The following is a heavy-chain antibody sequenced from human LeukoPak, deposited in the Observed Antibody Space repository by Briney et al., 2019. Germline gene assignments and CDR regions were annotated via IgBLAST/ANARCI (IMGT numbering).Heavy chain of an antibody. CDR2: ITSGVGIT. J-gene: IGHJ4*02. CDR1: GFSFRVYS. CDR3: AKGDYYDFDY. V-gene: IGHV3-23*01. D-gene: IGHD3-10*01. Sequence: GGSLRLSCAASGFSFRVYSMNWVRQAPGKGLEWVSIITSGVGITYYADSVKGRFTISRDNSKNTLYLQMNSLRAEDTAVYYCAKGDYYDFDYWGQGTLVTVSS.